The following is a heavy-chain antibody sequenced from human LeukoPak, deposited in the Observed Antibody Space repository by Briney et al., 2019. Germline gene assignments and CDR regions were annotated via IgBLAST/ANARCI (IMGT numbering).Heavy chain of an antibody. D-gene: IGHD6-19*01. J-gene: IGHJ4*02. CDR2: IKSKTDGGTT. V-gene: IGHV3-15*01. Sequence: GGSLRLSCAASGFTFSNAWMSWVRQAPGKGLEWVGRIKSKTDGGTTDYAAPVKGRFTISRDDSKNTLYLQMNSLRAEDTAVYYCARPGIAVAGEFFDYWGQGTLVTVSS. CDR1: GFTFSNAW. CDR3: ARPGIAVAGEFFDY.